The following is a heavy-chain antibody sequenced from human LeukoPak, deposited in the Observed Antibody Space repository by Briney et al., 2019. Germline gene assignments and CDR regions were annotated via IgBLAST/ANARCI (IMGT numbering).Heavy chain of an antibody. CDR3: AKDYISGSSSWYYFDY. J-gene: IGHJ4*02. CDR2: IIQDGSGR. V-gene: IGHV3-7*05. CDR1: GFTFSGYW. D-gene: IGHD3-10*01. Sequence: GGSLRLSCAASGFTFSGYWMSWVRQAPGKGLEWVANIIQDGSGRYYVDSVKGRFTISRDNSKNTLYLQMNSLRAEDTAIYYCAKDYISGSSSWYYFDYWGQGTLVTVSS.